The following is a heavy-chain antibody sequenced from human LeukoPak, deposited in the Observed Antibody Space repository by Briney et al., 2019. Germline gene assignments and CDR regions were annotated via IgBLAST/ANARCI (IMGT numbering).Heavy chain of an antibody. CDR2: MNPNSGNT. CDR1: AYTFTSYD. Sequence: ASVKVSCKSSAYTFTSYDINWVRQATGQGLEWLGWMNPNSGNTGYAQKFQGRVTMTRNTSISTAYMELSSLRSEDTAVYYCARGGGSGYSGYDFDYWGQGTLVTVSS. V-gene: IGHV1-8*01. D-gene: IGHD5-12*01. J-gene: IGHJ4*02. CDR3: ARGGGSGYSGYDFDY.